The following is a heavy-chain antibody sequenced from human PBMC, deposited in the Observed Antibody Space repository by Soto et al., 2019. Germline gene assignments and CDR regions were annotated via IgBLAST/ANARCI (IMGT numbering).Heavy chain of an antibody. CDR2: IYHSGST. CDR1: GGSFSGYY. Sequence: PSETLSLTCAVYGGSFSGYYWTWIRQPPGKGLEWIGYIYHSGSTYYNPSLKSRVTISVDRSKNQFSLKLSSVTAADTAVYYWARVPEYWGKGTLVPASS. J-gene: IGHJ4*02. V-gene: IGHV4-34*01. CDR3: ARVPEY.